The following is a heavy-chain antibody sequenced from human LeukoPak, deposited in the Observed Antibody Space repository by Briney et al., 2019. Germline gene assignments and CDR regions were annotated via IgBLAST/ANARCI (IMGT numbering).Heavy chain of an antibody. CDR3: AKDATISHRYLDY. Sequence: GGSLRPSCAASGFTFDDYAMHWVRQAPGKGLEWVSLVSWDGGSTYYADSVKGRFTISRDNSKNSLYLQTNSLRAEDTALYYCAKDATISHRYLDYWGQGTLATVSS. CDR2: VSWDGGST. CDR1: GFTFDDYA. D-gene: IGHD5-12*01. J-gene: IGHJ4*02. V-gene: IGHV3-43D*03.